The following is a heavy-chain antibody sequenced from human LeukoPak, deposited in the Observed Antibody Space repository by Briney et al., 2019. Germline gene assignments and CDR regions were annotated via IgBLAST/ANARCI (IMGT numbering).Heavy chain of an antibody. J-gene: IGHJ6*03. Sequence: KPGGSLRLSCAASGFTLSDYYMNWLRQTPGKGLEWVPYITSGSSTYYGDSVKGRVTISRDNAKNSLYLQMNSLTAEDTAVYYCARGGYRYDYYYYMDVWGKGTTVTVS. V-gene: IGHV3-11*04. CDR2: ITSGSST. D-gene: IGHD5-18*01. CDR3: ARGGYRYDYYYYMDV. CDR1: GFTLSDYY.